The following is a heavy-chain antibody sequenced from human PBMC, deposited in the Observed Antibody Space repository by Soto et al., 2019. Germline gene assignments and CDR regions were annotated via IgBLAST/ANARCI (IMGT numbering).Heavy chain of an antibody. Sequence: GGSLRLSCAASGFTFSSYWMSWVRQAPGKGLEWVANIKQDGSEKYYVDSVKGRFTISRDNAKNSLYLQMNSLRAEDTAVYYCARVDYGSGSFFNPTRKNWFDPWGQGTLVTVSS. CDR3: ARVDYGSGSFFNPTRKNWFDP. V-gene: IGHV3-7*01. J-gene: IGHJ5*02. CDR1: GFTFSSYW. CDR2: IKQDGSEK. D-gene: IGHD3-10*01.